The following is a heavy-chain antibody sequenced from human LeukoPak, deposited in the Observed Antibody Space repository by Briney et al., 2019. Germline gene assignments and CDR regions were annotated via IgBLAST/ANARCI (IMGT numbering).Heavy chain of an antibody. CDR1: GFTFSSYS. CDR2: ISSSSSTI. Sequence: GGSLRLSCAASGFTFSSYSMNWVRQAPGKGLEWVSYISSSSSTIYYADSVKGRFTISRDNAKNSLYLQMNSLRAEDTAVYYCARDVLNYDILTGYLYWGQGTLVTVSS. CDR3: ARDVLNYDILTGYLY. V-gene: IGHV3-48*04. D-gene: IGHD3-9*01. J-gene: IGHJ4*02.